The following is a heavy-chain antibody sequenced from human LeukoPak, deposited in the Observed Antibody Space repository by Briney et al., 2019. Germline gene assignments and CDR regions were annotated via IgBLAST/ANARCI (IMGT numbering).Heavy chain of an antibody. CDR1: GGSISSYY. Sequence: SETLSLTCTVSGGSISSYYWSWIRQPPGKGLEWIGYIYYSGSTNYNPSLKSRVTISVDTSKNQFSLKLSPVTAADTAVYYCARSPTGNWFDPWGQGTLVTASS. D-gene: IGHD4-11*01. V-gene: IGHV4-59*01. CDR2: IYYSGST. CDR3: ARSPTGNWFDP. J-gene: IGHJ5*02.